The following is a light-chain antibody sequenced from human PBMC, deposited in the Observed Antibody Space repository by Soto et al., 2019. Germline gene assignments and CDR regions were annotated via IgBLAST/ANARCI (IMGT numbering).Light chain of an antibody. CDR3: QQYGSSSWT. CDR2: GAS. Sequence: EIVLTQSPGTLSLSPGERATLSCRTSQSISSSYLAWYQQQPGQAPRLLIYGASTRATGIPDRFSGSGSGTDLTLTISRLEPEDFAVYYCQQYGSSSWTFGQGTKVE. J-gene: IGKJ1*01. CDR1: QSISSSY. V-gene: IGKV3-20*01.